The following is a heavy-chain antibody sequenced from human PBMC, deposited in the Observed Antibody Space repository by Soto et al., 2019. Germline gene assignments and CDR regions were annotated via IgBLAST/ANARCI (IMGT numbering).Heavy chain of an antibody. Sequence: DVQLVETGGGLIQPGGSLRLSCAASGFIVSSSYMSWVRQAPGKGLEWVSVLYSDGRTYYADSVKGRFTISRDNSKNTLYLQMNSLSAEDTAVYDCARCSGWYGQCYFDCWGQGTLVTVSS. CDR1: GFIVSSSY. J-gene: IGHJ4*02. CDR2: LYSDGRT. D-gene: IGHD6-13*01. V-gene: IGHV3-53*02. CDR3: ARCSGWYGQCYFDC.